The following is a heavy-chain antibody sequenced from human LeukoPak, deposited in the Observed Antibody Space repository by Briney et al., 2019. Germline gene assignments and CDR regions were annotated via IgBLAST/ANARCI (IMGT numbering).Heavy chain of an antibody. CDR1: GFSFSSYG. CDR3: ATTGLGKRVGAPDY. V-gene: IGHV3-23*01. CDR2: ISDTGTST. D-gene: IGHD1-26*01. J-gene: IGHJ4*02. Sequence: GGSLRLSCAASGFSFSSYGMTWVRQAPGKGLEWVSDISDTGTSTHYADSVKGRFTLSRDNAKNSLYLQMNSLRAEDTAVYYCATTGLGKRVGAPDYWGQGTLVTVSS.